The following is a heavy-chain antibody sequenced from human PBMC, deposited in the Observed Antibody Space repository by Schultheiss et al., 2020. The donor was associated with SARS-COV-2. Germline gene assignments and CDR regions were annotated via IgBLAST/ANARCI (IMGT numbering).Heavy chain of an antibody. D-gene: IGHD6-19*01. J-gene: IGHJ1*01. CDR3: AHGSGWLLDI. CDR2: IYWDDDI. V-gene: IGHV2-5*02. CDR1: GFSLSSVAEG. Sequence: SGPTLVKPTETLTLTCTVSGFSLSSVAEGVGWIRQPPGKAPEWLAFIYWDDDIHYRPSLESRLTITKDTSRNQVVLTMTNLDPLDTATYFCAHGSGWLLDIWGQGALVTVSS.